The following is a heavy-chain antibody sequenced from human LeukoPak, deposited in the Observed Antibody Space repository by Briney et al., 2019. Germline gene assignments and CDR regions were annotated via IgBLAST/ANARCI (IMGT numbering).Heavy chain of an antibody. Sequence: PGGSLRLSCAASGFTFSSYSMNWVRQAPEKGLEWVSSISSSSSYIYYADSVKGRFTISTDNAKNSLYLQMNSLRAEDTAVYYCAREYCSGGSCSGWDYWGQGTLVTVSS. D-gene: IGHD2-15*01. CDR1: GFTFSSYS. V-gene: IGHV3-21*01. CDR2: ISSSSSYI. CDR3: AREYCSGGSCSGWDY. J-gene: IGHJ4*02.